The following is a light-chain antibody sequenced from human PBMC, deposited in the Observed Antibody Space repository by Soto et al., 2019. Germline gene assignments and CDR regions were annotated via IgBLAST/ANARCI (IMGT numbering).Light chain of an antibody. V-gene: IGKV3-15*01. Sequence: EVVMTQSPVTLSVSPGEKATPFCRASQSVRSHLAWFQQKPGQAPNLLIFGASTRATGVPARFSGSESGTEFTLTISSLQSEDVGLYFCQQYNDWPRTFGGGTKV. J-gene: IGKJ4*01. CDR3: QQYNDWPRT. CDR2: GAS. CDR1: QSVRSH.